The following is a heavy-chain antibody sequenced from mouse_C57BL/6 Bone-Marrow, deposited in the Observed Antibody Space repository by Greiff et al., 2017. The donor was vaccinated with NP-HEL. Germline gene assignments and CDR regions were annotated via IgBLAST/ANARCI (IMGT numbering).Heavy chain of an antibody. CDR2: IYPRDGST. V-gene: IGHV1-85*01. J-gene: IGHJ4*01. CDR3: ARSGYYAMDY. Sequence: QVKLVESGPELVKPGASVKLSCKASGYTFTSYDINWVKQRPGQGLEWIGWIYPRDGSTKYNEKFKGKATLTVDTSSSTAYMELHSLTSEDSAVYFCARSGYYAMDYWGQGTSVTVSS. CDR1: GYTFTSYD.